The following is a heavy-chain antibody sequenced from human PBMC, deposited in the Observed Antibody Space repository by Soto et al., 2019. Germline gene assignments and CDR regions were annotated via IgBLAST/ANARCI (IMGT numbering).Heavy chain of an antibody. V-gene: IGHV4-31*03. J-gene: IGHJ6*03. CDR1: GGSITIGGHY. CDR2: IYYTGST. Sequence: QVQLQESGPGLVKPSQTLSLTGNVSGGSITIGGHYWSWIRQQPGKGLERIGYIYYTGSTNYHPSLKSRVTITVDTSKNQFSQQLSSVTAADSAGYYCARESRAFCYSCLAVWGKGTTVTVSS. CDR3: ARESRAFCYSCLAV.